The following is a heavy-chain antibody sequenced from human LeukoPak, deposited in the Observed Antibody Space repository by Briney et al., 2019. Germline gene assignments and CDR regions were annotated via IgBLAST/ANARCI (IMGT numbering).Heavy chain of an antibody. D-gene: IGHD3-10*01. J-gene: IGHJ6*02. CDR2: IMEDGSEK. CDR3: ARDLSHQYSGMDL. Sequence: GGSLRLSCAASGFTFSSYWMSWVRQAPGKGLEWVANIMEDGSEKYYVDSVKGRFTISRDNAKNSLYLQMNSLRAEDTAVYYCARDLSHQYSGMDLWGLGTSVTVSS. V-gene: IGHV3-7*01. CDR1: GFTFSSYW.